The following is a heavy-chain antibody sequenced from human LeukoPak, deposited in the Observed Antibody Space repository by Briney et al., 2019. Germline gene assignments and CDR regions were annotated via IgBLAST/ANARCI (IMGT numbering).Heavy chain of an antibody. Sequence: VASVKVSCTASGGTFSSYAISWVRQAPGQGLEWMGRIIPILGIANYAQKFQGRVTITADKSTSTAYMELSSLRSEDTAVYYCASSPDYYDSSGYSWGAFDIWGQGTMVTVSS. CDR2: IIPILGIA. J-gene: IGHJ3*02. V-gene: IGHV1-69*04. CDR1: GGTFSSYA. D-gene: IGHD3-22*01. CDR3: ASSPDYYDSSGYSWGAFDI.